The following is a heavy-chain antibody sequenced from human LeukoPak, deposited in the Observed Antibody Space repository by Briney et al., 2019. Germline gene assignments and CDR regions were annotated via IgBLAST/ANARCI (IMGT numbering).Heavy chain of an antibody. V-gene: IGHV3-7*01. J-gene: IGHJ4*02. CDR1: GFTFSRYW. D-gene: IGHD3-16*01. Sequence: GGSQRLSCAASGFTFSRYWMSWVRQAPGKGLEWMTNIKEDGSEKYYVDSVKGRFTISRDNAKNSLYLQMSSLRAEDTAVYYCARDSFSGGFDYWGQGTLVTVSS. CDR3: ARDSFSGGFDY. CDR2: IKEDGSEK.